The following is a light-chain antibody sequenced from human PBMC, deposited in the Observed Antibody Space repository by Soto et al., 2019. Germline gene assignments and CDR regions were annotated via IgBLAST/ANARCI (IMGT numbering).Light chain of an antibody. V-gene: IGKV3-15*01. CDR3: QQYNDWPGT. Sequence: EIVMTQSPGTLSVFPGERVTLSCRASQSVRTNLAWYQQKPGQAPRLLIYGASTRAPGIPARFSGSGAGTELTLTISSLQSEDFAVYYCQQYNDWPGTFGQGTTVEVK. CDR2: GAS. J-gene: IGKJ2*01. CDR1: QSVRTN.